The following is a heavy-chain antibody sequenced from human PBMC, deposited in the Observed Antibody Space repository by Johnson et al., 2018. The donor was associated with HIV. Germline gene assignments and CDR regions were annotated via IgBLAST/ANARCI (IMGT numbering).Heavy chain of an antibody. CDR2: ISGSGGST. D-gene: IGHD6-13*01. CDR1: GLNVSGHY. V-gene: IGHV3-23*04. CDR3: AKVGSGYSSSS. Sequence: MQLVESGGGVVQPGGSLRLSCAASGLNVSGHYMSWVRQSPGKGLEWVSAISGSGGSTYYADSVKGRFTISRDNSKNTLYLQMNRLRAEDTAVYYCAKVGSGYSSSSWGQGTMVTVSS. J-gene: IGHJ3*01.